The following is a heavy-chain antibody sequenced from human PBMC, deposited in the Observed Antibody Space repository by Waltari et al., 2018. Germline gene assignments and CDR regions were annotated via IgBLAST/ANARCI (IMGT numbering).Heavy chain of an antibody. D-gene: IGHD6-13*01. CDR1: GFTFSSYW. CDR3: ARFSSSTKDWFDP. CDR2: INSDGIST. J-gene: IGHJ5*02. V-gene: IGHV3-74*01. Sequence: EVKLVESGGGLVQPGGSLRLSCAASGFTFSSYWMHWVRQAPGKGLVWVSRINSDGISTSYADSVKGRCTISRDNAKNTLYLQMNSLRAEDTAVYYCARFSSSTKDWFDPWGQGTLVTVSS.